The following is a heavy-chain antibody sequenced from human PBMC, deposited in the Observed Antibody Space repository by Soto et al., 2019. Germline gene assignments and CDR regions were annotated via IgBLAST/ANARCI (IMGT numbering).Heavy chain of an antibody. Sequence: EVQVMESGGGLVQPGGSLRLSCEVSGLTFSGYWMTWVRQAPGKGLEWVANLNPEGSAKYYVDSVRGRFTISRDNAKQSLSLQMNSLRVEDTAVYYCVTGYCSAGVCSRGYWGQGNLVTVTS. V-gene: IGHV3-7*01. J-gene: IGHJ4*02. CDR2: LNPEGSAK. CDR3: VTGYCSAGVCSRGY. CDR1: GLTFSGYW. D-gene: IGHD2-8*02.